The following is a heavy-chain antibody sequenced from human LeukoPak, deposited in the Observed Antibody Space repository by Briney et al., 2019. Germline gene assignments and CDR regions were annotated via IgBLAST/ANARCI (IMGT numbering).Heavy chain of an antibody. CDR1: GGSFSGYY. CDR2: INHSGST. V-gene: IGHV4-34*01. Sequence: SETLSLTCAVYGGSFSGYYWNWIRQPPGKGLEWIGEINHSGSTNYNPSLKSRVTILVDTSKNQFSLKVNSVTAADTAVYYCATRPTPPYYYYYMDVWGKGTTVTVSS. D-gene: IGHD4-23*01. J-gene: IGHJ6*03. CDR3: ATRPTPPYYYYYMDV.